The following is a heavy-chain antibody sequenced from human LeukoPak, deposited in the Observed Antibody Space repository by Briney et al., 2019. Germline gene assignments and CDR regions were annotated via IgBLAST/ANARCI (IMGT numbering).Heavy chain of an antibody. D-gene: IGHD2-2*01. J-gene: IGHJ6*03. CDR3: ARKSEYCSSTSCSHGGYYYYMDV. V-gene: IGHV3-7*03. Sequence: PGGSLRLSCAASGFTFSSYWMSWVRQAPGKGLEWVANIKQDGSEKYYVDSVKGRFTISRDNSKNTLYLQMNSLRAEDTAVYYCARKSEYCSSTSCSHGGYYYYMDVWGKGTTVTVSS. CDR2: IKQDGSEK. CDR1: GFTFSSYW.